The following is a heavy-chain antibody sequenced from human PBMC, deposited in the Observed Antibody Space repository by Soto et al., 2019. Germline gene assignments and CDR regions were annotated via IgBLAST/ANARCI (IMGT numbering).Heavy chain of an antibody. CDR3: ARRFGTRGYFDY. V-gene: IGHV4-31*03. CDR2: IYYSGSS. CDR1: GGSISSGGYY. Sequence: SETLSLTCTVSGGSISSGGYYWSWIRQHPGKGLEWIGYIYYSGSSYYNPSLKSRLTISVETSENQFSLKLSSVTAADTAVYYCARRFGTRGYFDYWGQGTLVTVPS. D-gene: IGHD1-7*01. J-gene: IGHJ4*02.